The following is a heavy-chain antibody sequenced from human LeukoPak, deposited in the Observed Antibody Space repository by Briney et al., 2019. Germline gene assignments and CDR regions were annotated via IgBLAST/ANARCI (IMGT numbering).Heavy chain of an antibody. V-gene: IGHV1-69*13. CDR2: IIPIFGTA. Sequence: AASVKVSCKASGGTLSSYAISWVRQAPGQGLEWMGGIIPIFGTANYAQKFQGRVTITADESTSTAYMELSSLRSEDTAVYYCARGGGDYYDSSGLSRLYWFDPWGQGTLVTVSS. CDR1: GGTLSSYA. CDR3: ARGGGDYYDSSGLSRLYWFDP. J-gene: IGHJ5*02. D-gene: IGHD3-22*01.